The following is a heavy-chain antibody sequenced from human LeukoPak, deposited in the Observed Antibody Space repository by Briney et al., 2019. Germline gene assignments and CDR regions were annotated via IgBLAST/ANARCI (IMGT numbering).Heavy chain of an antibody. Sequence: GGSLRLSCAASGFTFNNYWMSWVRQAPWKGLEWLANIKEDGSRKYYVDSVKGRFTISRDNAKKSLFLQMNSLRAEDTAVYYCARDGVTSSVDYWGQGTLVTVSS. J-gene: IGHJ4*02. CDR1: GFTFNNYW. CDR2: IKEDGSRK. V-gene: IGHV3-7*01. D-gene: IGHD2-21*02. CDR3: ARDGVTSSVDY.